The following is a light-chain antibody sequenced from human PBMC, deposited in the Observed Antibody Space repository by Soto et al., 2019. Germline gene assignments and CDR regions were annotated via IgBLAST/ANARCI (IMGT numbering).Light chain of an antibody. CDR2: AAS. V-gene: IGKV1-9*01. Sequence: IQLTQSPSSLSASVGDSVTITCRASQGVSRYLSWYQQKPGRAPILLISAASTLQSGVPARFSGSGSGTEVTLSITSLQPEDFATYYWQQLNTYPVTFGGGTKVEIK. CDR3: QQLNTYPVT. CDR1: QGVSRY. J-gene: IGKJ4*01.